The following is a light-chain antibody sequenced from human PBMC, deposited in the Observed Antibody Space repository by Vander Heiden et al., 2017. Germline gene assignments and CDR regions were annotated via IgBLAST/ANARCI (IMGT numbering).Light chain of an antibody. V-gene: IGKV4-1*01. CDR3: QQYYSFPGT. J-gene: IGKJ1*01. Sequence: DIVMTQSPDSLAVSLGERATINCKSRQSVLYSFNNKTYLAWYQQKPGQPPRLVMYWASTRGSGVPDRFSGSGSGTHFTLTISSLQAEDVAVYYCQQYYSFPGTFGQGTKVEIK. CDR2: WAS. CDR1: QSVLYSFNNKTY.